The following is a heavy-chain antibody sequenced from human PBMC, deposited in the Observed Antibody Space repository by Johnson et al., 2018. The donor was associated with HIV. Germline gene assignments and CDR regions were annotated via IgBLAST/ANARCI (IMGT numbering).Heavy chain of an antibody. CDR2: ISYDGSTK. V-gene: IGHV3-30-3*01. CDR3: TTDFTLDAFDI. Sequence: QVQLVESGGGLVKAGGSLRLSCAASGFTFSNAWMSWVRQAPGKGLEWVAVISYDGSTKYYADSVKGRFTISRDNSKNTLFLQMHSLKTEDTAVYYCTTDFTLDAFDIWGQGTMVTVSS. J-gene: IGHJ3*02. CDR1: GFTFSNAW.